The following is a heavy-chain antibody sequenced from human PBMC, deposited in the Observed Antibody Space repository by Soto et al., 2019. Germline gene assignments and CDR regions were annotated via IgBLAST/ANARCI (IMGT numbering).Heavy chain of an antibody. J-gene: IGHJ4*02. D-gene: IGHD3-22*01. CDR1: GFTFSSYS. V-gene: IGHV3-21*01. CDR3: ARVRYYDGSGYPDPFDY. CDR2: ISSSSSYI. Sequence: GGSLRLSCAASGFTFSSYSMNWVRQAPGKGLEWVSSISSSSSYIYYADSVKGRFTISRDNAKNSLYLQMNSLRAEDTAVYYCARVRYYDGSGYPDPFDYWGQGTLVTVSS.